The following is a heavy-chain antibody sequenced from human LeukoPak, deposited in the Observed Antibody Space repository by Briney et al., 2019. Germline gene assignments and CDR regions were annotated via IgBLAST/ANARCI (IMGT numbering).Heavy chain of an antibody. D-gene: IGHD3-10*01. CDR3: AREVRGYLGDWFDP. V-gene: IGHV3-33*08. J-gene: IGHJ5*02. CDR1: GFTFSSYG. CDR2: IWYDGSNK. Sequence: PGRSLRLSCAASGFTFSSYGMHWVRQAPGKGLEWVAVIWYDGSNKYYADSVKGRFTISRDNSKNTLYLQMNSLRAEDTAVYYCAREVRGYLGDWFDPWGQGTLVTVSS.